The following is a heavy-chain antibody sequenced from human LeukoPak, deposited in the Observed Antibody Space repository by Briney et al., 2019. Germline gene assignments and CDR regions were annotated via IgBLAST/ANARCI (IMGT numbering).Heavy chain of an antibody. J-gene: IGHJ4*02. V-gene: IGHV1-46*01. Sequence: ASVKVSCKASGYTFTSQGISWVRQAPGQGLEWMGIINPSGGSTSYAQKFQGRVTMTRDTSTSTVYMELNSLRSEDTAVYYCAKGYCSGGTCYSYDYWGQGTLVTVSS. CDR3: AKGYCSGGTCYSYDY. CDR2: INPSGGST. CDR1: GYTFTSQG. D-gene: IGHD2-15*01.